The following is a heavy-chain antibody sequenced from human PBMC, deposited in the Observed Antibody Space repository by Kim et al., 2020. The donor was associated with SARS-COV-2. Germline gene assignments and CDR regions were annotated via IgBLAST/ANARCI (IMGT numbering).Heavy chain of an antibody. CDR3: AREYCSSTSCYYYYYYGMDV. CDR2: ISSSSSTI. J-gene: IGHJ6*02. CDR1: GFTFSSYS. V-gene: IGHV3-48*02. D-gene: IGHD2-2*01. Sequence: GGSLRLSCAASGFTFSSYSMNWVRQAPGKGLEWVSYISSSSSTIYYADSVKGRFTISRDNAKNSLYLQMNSLRDEDTAVYYCAREYCSSTSCYYYYYYGMDVWGQGTTVTVSS.